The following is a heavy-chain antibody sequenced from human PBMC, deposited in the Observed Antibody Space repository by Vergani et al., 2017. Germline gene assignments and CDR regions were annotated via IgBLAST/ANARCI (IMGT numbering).Heavy chain of an antibody. CDR2: IYYSGST. V-gene: IGHV4-39*01. J-gene: IGHJ5*02. Sequence: QLQLQESGPGLVKPSATLFLTCSVSGASLRSSNYYWGWIRPPPGKGLEWIASIYYSGSTYYHPSLKSRVTISVDKSKNQFSLKLSSVTAADTAVYFCARHSXVEWLVKLGWIDPWGQGILVTVSS. CDR3: ARHSXVEWLVKLGWIDP. CDR1: GASLRSSNYY. D-gene: IGHD6-19*01.